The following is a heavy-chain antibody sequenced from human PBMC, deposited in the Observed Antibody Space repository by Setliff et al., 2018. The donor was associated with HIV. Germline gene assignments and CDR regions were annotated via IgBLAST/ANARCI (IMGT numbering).Heavy chain of an antibody. J-gene: IGHJ4*02. CDR1: GGAFSSYA. Sequence: ASVKVSCKASGGAFSSYAFSWVRQAPGQGLEWMGEIIPILGKSNYAQKFRGRVTITTDEPTSTANMERSSLRSEDTAVYYCSVPSTDPSGGDYSNYWGVAYDFDSWGQGTLVTVSS. CDR2: IIPILGKS. V-gene: IGHV1-69*05. CDR3: SVPSTDPSGGDYSNYWGVAYDFDS. D-gene: IGHD4-4*01.